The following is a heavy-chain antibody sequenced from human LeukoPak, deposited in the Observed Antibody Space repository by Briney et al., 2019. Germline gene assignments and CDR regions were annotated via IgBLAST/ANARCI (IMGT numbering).Heavy chain of an antibody. V-gene: IGHV4-30-4*08. CDR3: ARDHEGYSSVHNQNWFDP. CDR2: IYYSGST. Sequence: PSETLSLTCTVSGGSISSGDYYWSWIRQPPGKGLEWIGYIYYSGSTYYNPYLKSRVTISVDTSKNQFSLKLSSVTAADTAVYYCARDHEGYSSVHNQNWFDPWGQGTLVTVSS. CDR1: GGSISSGDYY. J-gene: IGHJ5*02. D-gene: IGHD6-25*01.